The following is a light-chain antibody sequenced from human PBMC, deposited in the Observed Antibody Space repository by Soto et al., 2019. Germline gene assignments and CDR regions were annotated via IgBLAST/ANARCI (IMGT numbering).Light chain of an antibody. Sequence: EVVMTQSPATLSLSPGERATLSCRASQSVSSNLVWYQQKPGQAPRLLIYDSSTRATGIPARLSGSGSGTEFTLTISSLQSEDFALYFCQQCNNWPYPFGHGTKLEIK. V-gene: IGKV3-15*01. CDR1: QSVSSN. J-gene: IGKJ2*01. CDR3: QQCNNWPYP. CDR2: DSS.